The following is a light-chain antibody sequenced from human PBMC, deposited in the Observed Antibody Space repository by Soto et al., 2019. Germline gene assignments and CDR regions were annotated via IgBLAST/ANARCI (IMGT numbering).Light chain of an antibody. CDR2: GAS. Sequence: DMVLAQSPSTLSLSAGERATLSCRASQSVFSSYLAWYQKKPGQAPRLLIYGASSRATGIPDSFSGSGSGTDFTLTISSLEPEDFAVYYCQQYGSSPWTFGQGTKVDIK. CDR1: QSVFSSY. V-gene: IGKV3-20*01. J-gene: IGKJ1*01. CDR3: QQYGSSPWT.